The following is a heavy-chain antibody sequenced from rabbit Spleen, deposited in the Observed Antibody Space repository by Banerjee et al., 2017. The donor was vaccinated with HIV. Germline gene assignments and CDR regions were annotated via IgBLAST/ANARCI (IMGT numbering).Heavy chain of an antibody. CDR1: GFSFSSSYY. V-gene: IGHV1S40*01. Sequence: QSLEESGGDLVKPEGSLTLTCTASGFSFSSSYYMCWVRQAPGKGLEYIACIYADSSGSTYYASWAKGRFTISKTSSTTVTLEMTSLTAADTATYFCARDLVAVIGWNFYLWGPGTLVTVS. J-gene: IGHJ4*01. CDR2: IYADSSGST. CDR3: ARDLVAVIGWNFYL. D-gene: IGHD1-1*01.